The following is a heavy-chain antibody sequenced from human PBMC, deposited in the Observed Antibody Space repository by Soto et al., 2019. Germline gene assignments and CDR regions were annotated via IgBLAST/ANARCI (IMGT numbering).Heavy chain of an antibody. Sequence: SGPTLVNPTQTLTLTCTFSGFSLNTRGVSVSWVRQSPGKALEWLALLDWEDDSYFSTSLKTGLSVSGDPSKNQVVLTLTNVDPVDTGTYFCARVVGSGSFLNFYLANWGPGTLVTVSS. V-gene: IGHV2-70*20. CDR2: LDWEDDS. J-gene: IGHJ4*02. CDR3: ARVVGSGSFLNFYLAN. D-gene: IGHD3-10*01. CDR1: GFSLNTRGVS.